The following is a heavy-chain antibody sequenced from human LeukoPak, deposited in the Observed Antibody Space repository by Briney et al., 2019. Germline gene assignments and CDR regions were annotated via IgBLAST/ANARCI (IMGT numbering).Heavy chain of an antibody. Sequence: SETLSLTCTVSGGSISSYYWSWIRQPPGKGLEWIGYIYYSGSTNYNPSLKSRVTISVDTSKNQFSLKLSSVTAADTAVYYCARLTAAAGCFDYWGQGTLVTVSS. D-gene: IGHD6-13*01. CDR3: ARLTAAAGCFDY. J-gene: IGHJ4*02. V-gene: IGHV4-59*08. CDR2: IYYSGST. CDR1: GGSISSYY.